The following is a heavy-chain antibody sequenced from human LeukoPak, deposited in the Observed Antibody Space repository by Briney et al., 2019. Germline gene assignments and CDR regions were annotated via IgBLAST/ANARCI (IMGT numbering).Heavy chain of an antibody. Sequence: ASVKVSCKVSGYTRTELSMHWVRQAPGKGLEWMGGFDPEDGETIYAQKFQGRVTMTEDTSTDTAYMELSSLRSEDTAVYYCAIPYCGGDCYPPRNYYYYGMDVWGQGTTVTVSS. V-gene: IGHV1-24*01. CDR2: FDPEDGET. CDR3: AIPYCGGDCYPPRNYYYYGMDV. CDR1: GYTRTELS. D-gene: IGHD2-21*02. J-gene: IGHJ6*02.